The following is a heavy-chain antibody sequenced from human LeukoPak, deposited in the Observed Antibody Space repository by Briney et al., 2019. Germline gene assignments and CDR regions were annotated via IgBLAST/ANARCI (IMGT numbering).Heavy chain of an antibody. Sequence: RASVKVSCKASGYTFTSHYMHWVRQAPGQGLEWMGLINPSGSSTLYAQKFQGRLTTSKNTSITTAYMELSSLRSEDTAIYYCARGYYIWGSYRYTDFDYWGQGTLVTVSS. CDR1: GYTFTSHY. D-gene: IGHD3-16*02. CDR3: ARGYYIWGSYRYTDFDY. J-gene: IGHJ4*02. CDR2: INPSGSST. V-gene: IGHV1-46*01.